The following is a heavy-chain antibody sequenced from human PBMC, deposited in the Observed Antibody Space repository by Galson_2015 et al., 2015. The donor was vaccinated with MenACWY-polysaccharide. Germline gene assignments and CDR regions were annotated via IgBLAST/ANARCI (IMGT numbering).Heavy chain of an antibody. CDR3: ARGMVSTSRPNY. Sequence: SVKVSCKASGYTFTSYDINWVRQATGQGLEWMGRMNPNNGNTGYAQKFQGRLTMTRNTSMSTAYMELSSLRPDDTAVYYCARGMVSTSRPNYWGQGTLVIVSS. V-gene: IGHV1-8*01. CDR1: GYTFTSYD. D-gene: IGHD2/OR15-2a*01. CDR2: MNPNNGNT. J-gene: IGHJ4*02.